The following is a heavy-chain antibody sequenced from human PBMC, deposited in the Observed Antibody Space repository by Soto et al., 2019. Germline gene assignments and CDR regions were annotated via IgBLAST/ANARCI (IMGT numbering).Heavy chain of an antibody. Sequence: GGSLKLSCAASGFTFSSYAMSWVRQAPGKGLEWVSAISGSGGNTYYADSVKGRFTISRDNSKNTLYLQMNSLRAEDTAVYYCAKDYYYDSSYFDYWGQGTLVTVSS. V-gene: IGHV3-23*01. J-gene: IGHJ4*02. D-gene: IGHD3-22*01. CDR2: ISGSGGNT. CDR1: GFTFSSYA. CDR3: AKDYYYDSSYFDY.